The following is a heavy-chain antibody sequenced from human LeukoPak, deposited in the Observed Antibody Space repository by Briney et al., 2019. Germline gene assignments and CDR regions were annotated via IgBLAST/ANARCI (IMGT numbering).Heavy chain of an antibody. Sequence: GESLKIACPGSGFNFATYCIVWVRQMPGKGLGWMGVIYAGSSHTRSTSSSQGPVTISADTSISTAYLHWSSLQSSDTAMYYCAKFPATWYGDTWGQGTLVTVSS. CDR2: IYAGSSHT. CDR3: AKFPATWYGDT. D-gene: IGHD6-13*01. CDR1: GFNFATYC. V-gene: IGHV5-51*01. J-gene: IGHJ4*02.